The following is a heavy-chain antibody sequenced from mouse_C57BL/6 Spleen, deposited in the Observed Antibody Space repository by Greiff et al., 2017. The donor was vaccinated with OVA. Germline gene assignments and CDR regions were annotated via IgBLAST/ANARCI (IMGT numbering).Heavy chain of an antibody. Sequence: EVQLVESGGDLVKPGGSLKLSCAASGFTFSSYGMSWVRQTPDKRLEWVATISSGGSYTYYPDSVKGRFTISRDNAKNTLYLQMSSLKSEDTAMYYCARRGYYYGSSYEGDAMDYWGQGTSVTVSS. CDR3: ARRGYYYGSSYEGDAMDY. V-gene: IGHV5-6*01. CDR1: GFTFSSYG. CDR2: ISSGGSYT. J-gene: IGHJ4*01. D-gene: IGHD1-1*01.